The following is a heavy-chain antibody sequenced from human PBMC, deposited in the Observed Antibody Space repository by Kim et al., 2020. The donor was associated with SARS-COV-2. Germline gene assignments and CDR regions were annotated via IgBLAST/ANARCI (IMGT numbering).Heavy chain of an antibody. CDR1: GYPFSDFY. V-gene: IGHV1-2*02. CDR3: ARGLDLVATRGFVF. CDR2: INPKSGGT. J-gene: IGHJ4*02. D-gene: IGHD5-12*01. Sequence: ASVKVSCKPSGYPFSDFYLHWVRQAPGEGLEWMGWINPKSGGTNYAQKFKRRVIMTRDTSTSAAFMEVTGLMSDDTAIYYCARGLDLVATRGFVFWGQGT.